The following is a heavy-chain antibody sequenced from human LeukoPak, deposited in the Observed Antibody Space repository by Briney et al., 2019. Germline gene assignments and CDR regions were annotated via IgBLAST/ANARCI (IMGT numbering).Heavy chain of an antibody. Sequence: PSETLSLTCTVSGGSISSSSYYWGWIRQPPGKGLEWIGRIYYSGSTYYNPSLKSRVTISVDTSKNQFSLKLSSVTAADTAVCCCARHAWSVYSSSWPAYWGQGTLVTVSS. CDR1: GGSISSSSYY. CDR2: IYYSGST. J-gene: IGHJ4*02. CDR3: ARHAWSVYSSSWPAY. D-gene: IGHD6-13*01. V-gene: IGHV4-39*01.